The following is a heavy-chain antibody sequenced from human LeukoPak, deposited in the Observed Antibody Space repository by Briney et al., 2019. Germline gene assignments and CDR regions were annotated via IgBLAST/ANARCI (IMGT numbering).Heavy chain of an antibody. CDR1: GYTFSSYD. V-gene: IGHV1-18*01. CDR3: ASGVGATYLNAFDI. Sequence: ASVKVSCKASGYTFSSYDISWVRQAPGQGLEWMGWISAYNGNTNYAQKLQGRVTMTTDESTSTAYMKLSSLRSEDTAVYYCASGVGATYLNAFDIWGQGTMVTVSS. CDR2: ISAYNGNT. J-gene: IGHJ3*02. D-gene: IGHD1-26*01.